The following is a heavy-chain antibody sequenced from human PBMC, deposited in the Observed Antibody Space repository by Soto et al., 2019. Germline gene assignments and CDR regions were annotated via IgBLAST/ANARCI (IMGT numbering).Heavy chain of an antibody. V-gene: IGHV3-23*01. CDR1: GFTFSSYA. D-gene: IGHD2-2*01. J-gene: IGHJ6*02. CDR2: ISGSGGST. Sequence: EVQLLESGGGLVQPGGSLRLSCAASGFTFSSYAMSWVRQAPGKGLQWVSAISGSGGSTYYADSVKGRFTISRDNSKNTLHLQMKRLRAEDTAVYYCAKDIGDIVVIPASISAYYALHVWGQGTTVTVSS. CDR3: AKDIGDIVVIPASISAYYALHV.